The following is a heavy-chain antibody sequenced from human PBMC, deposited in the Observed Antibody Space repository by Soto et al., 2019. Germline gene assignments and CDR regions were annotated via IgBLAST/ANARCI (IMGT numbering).Heavy chain of an antibody. D-gene: IGHD5-12*01. V-gene: IGHV3-48*02. CDR1: GFTFSVHS. J-gene: IGHJ6*02. CDR3: AGDYERDYGIGF. Sequence: PWGYLRLSCAASGFTFSVHSMNWVRRAPGKGLEWVSYISSTSSARYYADSVSRRFTISRATAKYSLYLQINSLTDEATAVYYYAGDYERDYGIGFLGPGTTV. CDR2: ISSTSSAR.